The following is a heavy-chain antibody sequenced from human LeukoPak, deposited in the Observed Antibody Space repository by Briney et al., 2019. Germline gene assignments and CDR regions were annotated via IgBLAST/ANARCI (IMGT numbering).Heavy chain of an antibody. V-gene: IGHV4-34*01. CDR3: ARGRKYYYDSSGPLYGMDV. D-gene: IGHD3-22*01. J-gene: IGHJ6*02. CDR2: INHSGST. Sequence: SETLSLTCSVSGGSISSYYWSWIRQPPGKGLEWIGEINHSGSTNYNPSLKSRVTISVDTSKNQFSLKLSSVTAADTAVYYCARGRKYYYDSSGPLYGMDVWGQGTTVTVSS. CDR1: GGSISSYY.